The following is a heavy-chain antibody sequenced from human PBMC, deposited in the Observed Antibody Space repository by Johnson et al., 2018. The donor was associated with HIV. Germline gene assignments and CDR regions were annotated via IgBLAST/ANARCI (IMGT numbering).Heavy chain of an antibody. V-gene: IGHV3-9*01. J-gene: IGHJ3*02. CDR3: ARDLSGSYRSDAFDI. D-gene: IGHD1-26*01. CDR2: ISWNSHIL. Sequence: VQLVESGGGLVQPGRSLRLSSVASGVKLDDYALPWVRQPPGQGLEWVAGISWNSHILDYVDSVKGRFTISRDNAKNSLYLQMNSLRAEDTAVYYCARDLSGSYRSDAFDIWGQGTMVTVSS. CDR1: GVKLDDYA.